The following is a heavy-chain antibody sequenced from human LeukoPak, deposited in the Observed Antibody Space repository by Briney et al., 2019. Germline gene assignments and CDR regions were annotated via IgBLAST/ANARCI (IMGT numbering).Heavy chain of an antibody. V-gene: IGHV5-51*01. CDR1: GYSFTSYW. CDR3: ARHRLIAVAGGFPPDY. J-gene: IGHJ4*02. CDR2: IYPGDSDT. D-gene: IGHD6-19*01. Sequence: GESLKISCKGSGYSFTSYWIGWVRQLPGKGLEWMGIIYPGDSDTRYSPSFQGQVTISADKSISTAYLQWSSLKASDTAMYYCARHRLIAVAGGFPPDYWGQGTLVTVSS.